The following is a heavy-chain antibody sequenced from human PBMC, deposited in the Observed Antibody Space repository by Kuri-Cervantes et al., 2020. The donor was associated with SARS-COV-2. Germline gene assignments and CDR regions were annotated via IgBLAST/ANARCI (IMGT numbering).Heavy chain of an antibody. J-gene: IGHJ2*01. Sequence: GGSLRLSCAASGFTVSSNYMSWVRQAPGKGLEWVSVIYSGGSTYYADSVKGRFTISRDNSKNTLYLQMNSLRAEDTAVYYCARSVKGRITMIVVASHDYWYFDLWGRGTLVTVSS. CDR1: GFTVSSNY. CDR2: IYSGGST. V-gene: IGHV3-53*01. D-gene: IGHD3-22*01. CDR3: ARSVKGRITMIVVASHDYWYFDL.